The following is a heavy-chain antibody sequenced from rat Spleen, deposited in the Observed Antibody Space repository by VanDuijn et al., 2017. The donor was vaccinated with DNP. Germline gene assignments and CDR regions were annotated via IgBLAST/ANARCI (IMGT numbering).Heavy chain of an antibody. CDR1: GYSITTNY. J-gene: IGHJ2*01. CDR3: ARLEFGGYTYYFDY. D-gene: IGHD1-11*01. V-gene: IGHV3-1*01. CDR2: ISNSGTI. Sequence: PSQSLSLTCSVTGYSITTNYWAWIRKFPGNKMEWIGHISNSGTITYNPSLKSRISITRDTSRNHFFLQLNPVTTEDTATYYCARLEFGGYTYYFDYWGQGVMVTVSS.